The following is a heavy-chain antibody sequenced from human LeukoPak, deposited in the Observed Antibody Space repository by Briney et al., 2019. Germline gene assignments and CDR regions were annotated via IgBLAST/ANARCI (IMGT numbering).Heavy chain of an antibody. Sequence: PGGSLRLSCAASGFTFSSYAMSWVRQAPGKGLEWVSAISGSGGSTYYADSAKGRFTISRDNSKNTLYLQMNSLRAEDTAVYYCAKYRGFGDSYDSWGQGTLVTVSS. CDR3: AKYRGFGDSYDS. CDR2: ISGSGGST. J-gene: IGHJ4*02. CDR1: GFTFSSYA. D-gene: IGHD3-10*01. V-gene: IGHV3-23*01.